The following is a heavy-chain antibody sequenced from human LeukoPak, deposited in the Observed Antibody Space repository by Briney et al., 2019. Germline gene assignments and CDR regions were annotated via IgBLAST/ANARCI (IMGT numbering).Heavy chain of an antibody. CDR2: IYYSGST. Sequence: SETLSLTCTVSGGSISSYYWSWIRQPPGKGLEWIGYIYYSGSTNYNPSLKSRVTILVGTSKNQFSLKLSSVTAADTAVYYCARHMGLGYSYGYPYFDYWGQGTLVTVSS. D-gene: IGHD5-18*01. CDR1: GGSISSYY. V-gene: IGHV4-59*08. CDR3: ARHMGLGYSYGYPYFDY. J-gene: IGHJ4*02.